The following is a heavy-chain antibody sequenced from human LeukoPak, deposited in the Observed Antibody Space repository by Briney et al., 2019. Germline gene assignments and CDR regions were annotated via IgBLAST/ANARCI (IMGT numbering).Heavy chain of an antibody. V-gene: IGHV3-66*01. Sequence: PGGSLRLSCAASGFTVSSNYMSWVRQAPGKGLEWVSVIYSGGSTYYADSVKGRFTISRDNSKNTLYLQMNSLRAEDTAVYYCARIVRYDFWSGYGPVDVWGQGTTVTVSS. J-gene: IGHJ6*02. CDR1: GFTVSSNY. D-gene: IGHD3-3*01. CDR2: IYSGGST. CDR3: ARIVRYDFWSGYGPVDV.